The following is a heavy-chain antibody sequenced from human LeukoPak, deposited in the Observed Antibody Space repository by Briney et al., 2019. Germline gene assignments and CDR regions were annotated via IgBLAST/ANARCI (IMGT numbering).Heavy chain of an antibody. CDR2: INTNTGNP. CDR3: AISPLYYDILTGYYKASPLDY. V-gene: IGHV7-4-1*02. J-gene: IGHJ4*02. Sequence: ASVKVSCKASGYTFTSYAMNWVRQAPGQGLEWMGWINTNTGNPTYAQGYTGRFVFSLDTSVSTAYLQISSLKAEDTAVYYCAISPLYYDILTGYYKASPLDYWGQGTLVTVSS. CDR1: GYTFTSYA. D-gene: IGHD3-9*01.